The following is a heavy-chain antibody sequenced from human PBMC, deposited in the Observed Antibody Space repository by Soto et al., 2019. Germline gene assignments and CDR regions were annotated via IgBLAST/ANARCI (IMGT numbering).Heavy chain of an antibody. CDR1: GFSLSTSGMC. D-gene: IGHD6-19*01. CDR3: ARISCGGSGSWFDP. V-gene: IGHV2-70*11. CDR2: IDWDDDK. Sequence: SGPTLVNPTQTLTLTCTFSGFSLSTSGMCVSWIRQPPGKALEWLARIDWDDDKYYSTSLKTRLTISKDTSKNQVVLTMTNMDPVDTATYYCARISCGGSGSWFDPWGQGTLLTVSS. J-gene: IGHJ5*02.